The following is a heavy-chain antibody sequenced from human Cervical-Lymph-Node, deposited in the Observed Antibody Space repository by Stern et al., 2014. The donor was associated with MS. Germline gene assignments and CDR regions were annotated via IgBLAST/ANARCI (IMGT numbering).Heavy chain of an antibody. CDR3: AIRPIAGGVLNFDF. V-gene: IGHV5-51*01. Sequence: EVQLEESGAEVKKPGESLKISCKSSGFTFSTYWIGWVRQMPGKGLECMGIIYPGDSDTRYSPSFEGQVTISVDKSTTTAYLQWSSLKASDTAMYYCAIRPIAGGVLNFDFWGQGTQVTVSS. CDR2: IYPGDSDT. D-gene: IGHD1-26*01. J-gene: IGHJ4*02. CDR1: GFTFSTYW.